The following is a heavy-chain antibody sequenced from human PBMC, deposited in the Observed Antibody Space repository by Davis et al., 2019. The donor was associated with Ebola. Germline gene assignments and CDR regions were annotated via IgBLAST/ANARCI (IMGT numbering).Heavy chain of an antibody. Sequence: GESLNTSCAASGFTFNKYDMNWVRQAPGKGLERISYISDSGTTTYYTDSVKGRFTISRDNAKNSLYLQMNTRRVEDTASYYCVPGTWIRGQGTLVTVSS. CDR3: VPGTWI. J-gene: IGHJ4*02. CDR1: GFTFNKYD. V-gene: IGHV3-48*03. CDR2: ISDSGTTT. D-gene: IGHD5-18*01.